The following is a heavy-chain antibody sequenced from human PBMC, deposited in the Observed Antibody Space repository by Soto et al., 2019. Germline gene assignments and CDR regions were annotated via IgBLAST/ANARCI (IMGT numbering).Heavy chain of an antibody. D-gene: IGHD5-12*01. Sequence: GGSLRLSCAASGFTFSDYYMSWIRQAPGKGLEWVSYISSSSSYTNYADSVKGRFTISRDNAKNSLYLQMNSLRAEDTALYYCTRDFWNIGATRGGEDYYGMDVWGQGTTVTVSS. CDR1: GFTFSDYY. V-gene: IGHV3-11*06. CDR2: ISSSSSYT. J-gene: IGHJ6*02. CDR3: TRDFWNIGATRGGEDYYGMDV.